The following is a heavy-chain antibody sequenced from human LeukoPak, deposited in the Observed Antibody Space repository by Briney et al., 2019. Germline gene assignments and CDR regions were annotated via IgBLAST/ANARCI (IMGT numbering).Heavy chain of an antibody. V-gene: IGHV3-72*01. CDR1: GFIFSAYI. Sequence: PGGSLRLSCAASGFIFSAYIMDWVRQAPGKELEWIGRIRKKNAGYTTEYAASLKGRFVVSRDDSKDSVFLQMNSLETEDTAVYCTREGGEGDYTAFDLWGQGTMVTVSS. CDR3: TREGGEGDYTAFDL. D-gene: IGHD3-3*01. CDR2: IRKKNAGYTT. J-gene: IGHJ3*01.